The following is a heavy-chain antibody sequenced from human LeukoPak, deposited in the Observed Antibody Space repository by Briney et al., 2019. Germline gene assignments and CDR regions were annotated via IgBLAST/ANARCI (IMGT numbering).Heavy chain of an antibody. CDR2: LYTAGPT. D-gene: IGHD5/OR15-5a*01. CDR1: GFTVSSFY. J-gene: IGHJ4*02. V-gene: IGHV3-66*01. CDR3: ARSGPSILGSKYFDY. Sequence: GGSLRLSCAASGFTVSSFYMSWVRQAPRKGLEWVSVLYTAGPTYYADSVQGRFTISRDNSKNTVFLQMDNLRADDTATYYCARSGPSILGSKYFDYWGQGALVTVSS.